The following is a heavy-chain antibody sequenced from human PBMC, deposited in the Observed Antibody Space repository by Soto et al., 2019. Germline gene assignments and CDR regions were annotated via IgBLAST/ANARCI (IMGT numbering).Heavy chain of an antibody. CDR2: IYYSGST. J-gene: IGHJ5*02. Sequence: SEILSLTYTVSGGYISSSSYYCSWIRKPPGKGLEWIGSIYYSGSTYYNPSLKSRVTISVDTSKNQFSLKLSSVTAADTAVYYCARSAYTVVRGVIVAEGWFDPLGQGTLVTVSS. V-gene: IGHV4-39*01. CDR3: ARSAYTVVRGVIVAEGWFDP. D-gene: IGHD3-10*01. CDR1: GGYISSSSYY.